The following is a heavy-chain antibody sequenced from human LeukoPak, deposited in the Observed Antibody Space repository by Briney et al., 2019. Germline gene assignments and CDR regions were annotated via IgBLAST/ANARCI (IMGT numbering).Heavy chain of an antibody. CDR1: GFTFSSYA. CDR3: AKDRGVRGVIGFQGMDV. D-gene: IGHD3-10*01. V-gene: IGHV3-23*01. J-gene: IGHJ6*02. CDR2: ISGSGGST. Sequence: GGSLRLSCAASGFTFSSYAMSWVRQAPGKGLEWVSAISGSGGSTYYADSVKGRFTISRDNSKNTLYLQMNSLRAEDTAVYYCAKDRGVRGVIGFQGMDVWGQGTTVTVSS.